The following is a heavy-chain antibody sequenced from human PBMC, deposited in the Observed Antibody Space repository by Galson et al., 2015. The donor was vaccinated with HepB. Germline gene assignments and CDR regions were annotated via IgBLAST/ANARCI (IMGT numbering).Heavy chain of an antibody. D-gene: IGHD5-18*01. CDR3: TRGYSYAYDWLDY. J-gene: IGHJ4*02. CDR1: GFTFSSYW. V-gene: IGHV3-7*03. Sequence: SLRLSCAASGFTFSSYWTSWVRQAPGKGLEWVANIKQDGSEKYYVDSVKGRFTIFRDNAKNSLYLQMNSLRAEDTAVYYCTRGYSYAYDWLDYWGQGTLVTVSS. CDR2: IKQDGSEK.